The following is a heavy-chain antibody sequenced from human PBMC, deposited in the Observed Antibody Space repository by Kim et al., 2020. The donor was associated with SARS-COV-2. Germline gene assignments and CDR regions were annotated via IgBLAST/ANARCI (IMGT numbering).Heavy chain of an antibody. CDR3: ARDEGGFDY. Sequence: SKKYYADAVKGRFTISRDNSQNTRYLQMNSLRAEDTAVYYCARDEGGFDYWGQGTLVTVSS. CDR2: SKK. J-gene: IGHJ4*02. V-gene: IGHV3-33*01.